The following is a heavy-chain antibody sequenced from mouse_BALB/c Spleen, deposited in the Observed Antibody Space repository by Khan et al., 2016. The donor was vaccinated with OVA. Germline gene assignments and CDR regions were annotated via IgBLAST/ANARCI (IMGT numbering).Heavy chain of an antibody. CDR1: GFTFSSFV. CDR3: AHGNYGWFAY. Sequence: EVELVESGGGLVEPGGSLKLSCAASGFTFSSFVMSWVRQTPEKRLEWVATISSAATYTYYPDSVKGRCTISRVNAKNTLYLQMNSLRSEETAIYYCAHGNYGWFAYWGQGTLVTVSA. CDR2: ISSAATYT. J-gene: IGHJ3*01. V-gene: IGHV5-9-1*01. D-gene: IGHD2-1*01.